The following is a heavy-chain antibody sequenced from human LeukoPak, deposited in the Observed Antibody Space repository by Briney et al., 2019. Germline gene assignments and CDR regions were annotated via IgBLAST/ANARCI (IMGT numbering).Heavy chain of an antibody. D-gene: IGHD6-13*01. CDR3: AKEQTPTRSSSWWTNDAFDI. CDR2: ISYDGSNK. Sequence: PGGSLRLSCAASGFTFSSYGMHWGRQAPGKGLEWVAVISYDGSNKYYADSVKGRFTISRDNSKNTLYLQMNSLRAEDTAVYYCAKEQTPTRSSSWWTNDAFDIWGQGTMVTVSS. J-gene: IGHJ3*02. CDR1: GFTFSSYG. V-gene: IGHV3-30*18.